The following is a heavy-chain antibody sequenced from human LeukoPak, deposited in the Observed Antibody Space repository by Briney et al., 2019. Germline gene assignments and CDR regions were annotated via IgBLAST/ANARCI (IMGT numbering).Heavy chain of an antibody. CDR2: ISWNSGSI. J-gene: IGHJ4*02. V-gene: IGHV3-9*01. D-gene: IGHD5-24*01. Sequence: SLRLSCAASGFTFDDYAMHWVRQAPGKGLEWVSGISWNSGSIGYADSVKGRFTISRDNAKNSLYLQMNSLRAEDTALYYCAKDMFSRDGYNRFGYWGQGTLVTVSS. CDR3: AKDMFSRDGYNRFGY. CDR1: GFTFDDYA.